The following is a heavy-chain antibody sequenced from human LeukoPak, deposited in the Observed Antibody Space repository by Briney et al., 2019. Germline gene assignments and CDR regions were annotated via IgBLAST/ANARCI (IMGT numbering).Heavy chain of an antibody. CDR3: ARAIVGATRRPYYYGMDV. CDR2: IIPIFGTA. V-gene: IGHV1-69*13. Sequence: SVKVSCKASGGTFISYAISWVRQAPGQGLEWMGGIIPIFGTANYAQKFQGRVTITADESTSTAYMELSSLRSEDTAVYYCARAIVGATRRPYYYGMDVWGQGTTVTVSS. D-gene: IGHD1-26*01. CDR1: GGTFISYA. J-gene: IGHJ6*02.